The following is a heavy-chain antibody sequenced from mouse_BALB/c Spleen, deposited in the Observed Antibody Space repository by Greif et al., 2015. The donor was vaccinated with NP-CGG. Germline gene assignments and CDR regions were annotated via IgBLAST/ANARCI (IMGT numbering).Heavy chain of an antibody. D-gene: IGHD1-1*01. CDR1: GYAFSSYW. CDR2: IYPGDGDT. CDR3: AREDYGTRCFDV. J-gene: IGHJ1*01. Sequence: VQLQQSGAELVRPGSSVKISCKASGYAFSSYWMNWVKQRPGQGLEWIGQIYPGDGDTNYNGKFKGKATLTADKSSSTPYMQLSSLTSEDSADDFCAREDYGTRCFDVWGAGTTVTGAS. V-gene: IGHV1-80*01.